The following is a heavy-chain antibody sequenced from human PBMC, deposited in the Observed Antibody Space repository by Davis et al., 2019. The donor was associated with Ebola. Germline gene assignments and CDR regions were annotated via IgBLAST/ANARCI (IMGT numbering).Heavy chain of an antibody. CDR2: IIPVFRTA. CDR1: GDTLTSYA. Sequence: AASVKVSCKAVGDTLTSYAMTWVRQAPGQGLEWMGGIIPVFRTANYAQKFQGRVTITADESTRTAYMELSGLTSEDTAVYYCAHLGPQRYCSGGGCHGYLDYWGQGTLVIVSS. J-gene: IGHJ4*02. CDR3: AHLGPQRYCSGGGCHGYLDY. D-gene: IGHD2-15*01. V-gene: IGHV1-69*13.